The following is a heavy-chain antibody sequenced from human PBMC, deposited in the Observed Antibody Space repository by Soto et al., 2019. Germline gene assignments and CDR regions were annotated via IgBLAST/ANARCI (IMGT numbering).Heavy chain of an antibody. V-gene: IGHV4-59*08. D-gene: IGHD3-10*01. CDR2: IHHSGST. Sequence: QVQLQESGPGLVKPSETLSLTCSVSGGSITSHYCSWFRQPPGKGLEWIGYIHHSGSTSYNPSLTIRVTMSVDTSKNQFSQKVSSVTAADTALYYCARQGFGQLHGLVDVWGPGTTVTVSS. CDR3: ARQGFGQLHGLVDV. CDR1: GGSITSHY. J-gene: IGHJ6*02.